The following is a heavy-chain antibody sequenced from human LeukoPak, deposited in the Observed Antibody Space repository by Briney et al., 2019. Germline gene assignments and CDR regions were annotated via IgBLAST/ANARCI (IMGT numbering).Heavy chain of an antibody. Sequence: GGSLRLSCADSGCTFSSYSMNWVRQAPGKGLEWVSSISSSSSYIYYADSVKGRFTISRDNAKNSLYLQMNSLRAEDTAVYYCASTATAMVYFDYWGQGTLVTVSS. J-gene: IGHJ4*02. D-gene: IGHD5-18*01. CDR2: ISSSSSYI. V-gene: IGHV3-21*01. CDR3: ASTATAMVYFDY. CDR1: GCTFSSYS.